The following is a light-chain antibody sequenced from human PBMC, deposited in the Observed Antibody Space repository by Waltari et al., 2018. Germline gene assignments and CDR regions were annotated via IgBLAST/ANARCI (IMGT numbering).Light chain of an antibody. CDR3: SSYTTSSTLV. Sequence: QSALTQPASVSGSPGQSITISCTGTSSDGGSYNYVSWSQHHPGKAPKLMIYDVSNRPSGVSIRFSGSKSGNTASLTISGLQAEDEADYYCSSYTTSSTLVFGGGTQLTVL. CDR2: DVS. CDR1: SSDGGSYNY. V-gene: IGLV2-14*03. J-gene: IGLJ7*01.